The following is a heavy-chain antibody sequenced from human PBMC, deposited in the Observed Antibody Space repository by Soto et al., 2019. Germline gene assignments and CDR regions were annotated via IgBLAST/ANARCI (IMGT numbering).Heavy chain of an antibody. J-gene: IGHJ4*02. CDR2: IYWEGGQ. D-gene: IGHD3-16*01. CDR3: AHTPWGGKPNSHFDS. V-gene: IGHV2-5*02. CDR1: GFSLSASGVG. Sequence: QITLKESGPTLVKPTQPLPLTCTFSGFSLSASGVGVGWIRQPPRKALEWLALIYWEGGQRYNPSLKTRLYIXXHXYXXQVVLKMPNMDTVVTATYFCAHTPWGGKPNSHFDSWGQGIVVTVSS.